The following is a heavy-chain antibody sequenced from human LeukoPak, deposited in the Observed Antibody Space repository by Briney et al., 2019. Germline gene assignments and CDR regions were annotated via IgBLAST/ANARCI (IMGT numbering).Heavy chain of an antibody. D-gene: IGHD3-3*01. CDR3: ARGDFWSGYPDYFDY. V-gene: IGHV3-74*01. CDR2: LNNDGSST. J-gene: IGHJ4*02. CDR1: GFTFRSYW. Sequence: GGSLRLSCAASGFTFRSYWMDWVRQAPRKGLVWVSRLNNDGSSTSYADSVKGRFTISRDNAKNTLYLQMNSLRAEDTAVYYCARGDFWSGYPDYFDYWVQGTLVTVSS.